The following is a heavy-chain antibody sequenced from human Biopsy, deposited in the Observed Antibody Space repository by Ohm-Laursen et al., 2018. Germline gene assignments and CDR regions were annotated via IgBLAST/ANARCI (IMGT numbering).Heavy chain of an antibody. J-gene: IGHJ5*02. CDR1: EFIFSRFW. V-gene: IGHV3-23*01. CDR2: ISANGATS. D-gene: IGHD3-3*01. CDR3: AKGGSITIFGVVINNCFDP. Sequence: SLRLSCAASEFIFSRFWMYWVRQAPGKGLVWVSTISANGATSYYADSVKGRFTISRDNSKNTLYLQMNSVRADDTAIYYCAKGGSITIFGVVINNCFDPWGQGTRVTVSS.